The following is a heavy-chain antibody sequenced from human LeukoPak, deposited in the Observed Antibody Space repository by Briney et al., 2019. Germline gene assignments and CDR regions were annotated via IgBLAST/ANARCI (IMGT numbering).Heavy chain of an antibody. V-gene: IGHV3-23*01. CDR1: GFALSSYA. CDR2: TSSSDAGT. CDR3: ATPVPHGSDPSLYYYYMDV. D-gene: IGHD3-10*01. J-gene: IGHJ6*03. Sequence: PGGSLRLSCAASGFALSSYAMSWVRQAPGKGLEWVSATSSSDAGTYHAESVRGRFTISRDNSKNTLYLQMNSLRADDAAVYYCATPVPHGSDPSLYYYYMDVWGKGTTVTISS.